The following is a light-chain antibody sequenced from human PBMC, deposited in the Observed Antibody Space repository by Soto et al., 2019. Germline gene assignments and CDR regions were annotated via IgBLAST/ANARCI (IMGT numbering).Light chain of an antibody. J-gene: IGKJ4*01. V-gene: IGKV3-11*01. CDR1: QSVSSY. CDR3: QQRSNWLPLT. Sequence: EIVLTQSPATLSLSPGEIATLSFMASQSVSSYLAWYQQKPGQAPRLLIYDASNRATGIPARFSGSGSGTDFTLTISSLEPEDFAVYYCQQRSNWLPLTFGGGTKVDIK. CDR2: DAS.